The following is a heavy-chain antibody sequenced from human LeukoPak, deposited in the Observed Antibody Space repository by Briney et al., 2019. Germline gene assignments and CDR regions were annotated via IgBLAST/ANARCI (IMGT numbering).Heavy chain of an antibody. J-gene: IGHJ4*02. D-gene: IGHD3-10*01. CDR3: ARGSYKIRGYFDY. CDR2: IYYSGST. Sequence: SETLSLTCTVSGGSISSYYWSWIRQPPGKGLEWIGYIYYSGSTNHNPSLKSRVTISVDTSKNQLSLKLSSVTAVDTAVYYCARGSYKIRGYFDYWGQGTLVTVSS. V-gene: IGHV4-59*01. CDR1: GGSISSYY.